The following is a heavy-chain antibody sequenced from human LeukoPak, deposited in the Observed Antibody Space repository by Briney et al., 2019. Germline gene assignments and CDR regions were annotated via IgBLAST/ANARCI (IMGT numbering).Heavy chain of an antibody. D-gene: IGHD3-3*01. CDR1: GFTFSSYA. V-gene: IGHV3-23*01. CDR3: ASPYILRFLEWFWAFDI. Sequence: GGTLRLSCAASGFTFSSYAMTWVRQAPGKGLEWVSAISGSGGSTYYADSVKGRFTISRDNSKNTLYLQMNSLRAEDTAVYYCASPYILRFLEWFWAFDIWGQGTMVIVSS. J-gene: IGHJ3*02. CDR2: ISGSGGST.